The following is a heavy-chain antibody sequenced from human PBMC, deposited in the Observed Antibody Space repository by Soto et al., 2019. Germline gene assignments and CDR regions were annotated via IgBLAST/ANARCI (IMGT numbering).Heavy chain of an antibody. CDR2: ISHDGQNQ. CDR1: GFAFGSHG. D-gene: IGHD2-21*01. J-gene: IGHJ6*02. CDR3: ARERADIVVAPVATSGMDV. Sequence: QVQLVESGGGVVQPGRSLKLSCIGSGFAFGSHGMHWVRQVSGKVLEWVAVISHDGQNQYYRDSVKGRFTISRDNSKNSLYLEVNSLRVEDTAVYHCARERADIVVAPVATSGMDVWGQGTAVTVSS. V-gene: IGHV3-30*03.